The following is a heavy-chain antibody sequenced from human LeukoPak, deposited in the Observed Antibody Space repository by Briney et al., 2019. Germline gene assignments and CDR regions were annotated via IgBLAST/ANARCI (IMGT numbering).Heavy chain of an antibody. Sequence: GGSLRLSCAASGFTFSSYAMSWVRQAPGKGLEWVSAISGSGGSTYYADSVKGRFTISRDNSKNTLYLQMNSLRAEDTAVYYCAKRGYDIVTGYYVAFDYWGQGTLVTVSS. V-gene: IGHV3-23*01. CDR1: GFTFSSYA. J-gene: IGHJ4*02. CDR3: AKRGYDIVTGYYVAFDY. CDR2: ISGSGGST. D-gene: IGHD3-9*01.